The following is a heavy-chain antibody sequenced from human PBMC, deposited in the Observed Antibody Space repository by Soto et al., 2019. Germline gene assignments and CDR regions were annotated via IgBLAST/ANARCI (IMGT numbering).Heavy chain of an antibody. D-gene: IGHD6-13*01. J-gene: IGHJ5*02. V-gene: IGHV3-23*01. CDR3: AKGLAGIENNWFDP. CDR1: GFTFCSYA. Sequence: GGSLRLSCAASGFTFCSYAMSWVRQAPGKGLEWVSAISGSGGSTYYADSVKGRFTISRDNSKNSLYLQMNSLRTEDTALYYCAKGLAGIENNWFDPWGQGTLVTVSS. CDR2: ISGSGGST.